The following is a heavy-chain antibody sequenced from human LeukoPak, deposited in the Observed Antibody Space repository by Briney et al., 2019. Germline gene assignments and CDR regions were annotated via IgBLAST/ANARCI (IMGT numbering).Heavy chain of an antibody. D-gene: IGHD6-19*01. Sequence: ASVKVSCKASGYTFTSYDINWVRQATGQGLEWMGWMNPNSGNTGYAQKFQGRVTMTRNTSISTAYMELSSLRSEDTAVYYCATTHSSGWYSVFYYYYGMDVWGQGTTVTVSS. CDR2: MNPNSGNT. CDR1: GYTFTSYD. CDR3: ATTHSSGWYSVFYYYYGMDV. V-gene: IGHV1-8*01. J-gene: IGHJ6*02.